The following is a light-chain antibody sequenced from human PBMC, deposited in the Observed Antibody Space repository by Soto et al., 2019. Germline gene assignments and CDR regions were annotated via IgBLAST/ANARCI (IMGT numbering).Light chain of an antibody. Sequence: DIHMTQSPSSLSASVGYIFTITCRASQGISNYLAWYQQKPGKVPKLLIYAASTLQSGVPSRFSGSASGTDFTLTISSLKSEDFAVYYCRQYNNWHTITFGHGTRLEIK. J-gene: IGKJ5*01. CDR3: RQYNNWHTIT. CDR1: QGISNY. CDR2: AAS. V-gene: IGKV1-27*01.